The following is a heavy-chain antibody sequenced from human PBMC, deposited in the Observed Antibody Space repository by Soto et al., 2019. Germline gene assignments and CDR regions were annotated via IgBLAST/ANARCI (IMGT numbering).Heavy chain of an antibody. CDR2: ISYDGSNK. CDR3: ARARGSSSSSYGMDV. D-gene: IGHD6-6*01. CDR1: GFTFSSYA. Sequence: GGSLRLSCAASGFTFSSYAMHWVRQAPGKGLEWVAVISYDGSNKYYADSVKGRFTISRGNSKNTLYLQMNSLRAEDTAVYYCARARGSSSSSYGMDVWGQGTTVTVSS. J-gene: IGHJ6*02. V-gene: IGHV3-30-3*01.